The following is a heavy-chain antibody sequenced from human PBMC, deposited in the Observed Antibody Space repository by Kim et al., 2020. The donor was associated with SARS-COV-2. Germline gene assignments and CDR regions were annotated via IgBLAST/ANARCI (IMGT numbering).Heavy chain of an antibody. D-gene: IGHD6-13*01. V-gene: IGHV3-23*01. Sequence: DSGKGRLTISRDNSKNTLYLQMSSLRAEDTAVYYCATPRSTIAAAGEFDYWGQGTLVTVSS. CDR3: ATPRSTIAAAGEFDY. J-gene: IGHJ4*02.